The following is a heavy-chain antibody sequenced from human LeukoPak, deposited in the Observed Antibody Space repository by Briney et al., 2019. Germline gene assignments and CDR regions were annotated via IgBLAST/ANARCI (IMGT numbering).Heavy chain of an antibody. CDR2: IYTSGST. CDR1: GGSISSGSYY. CDR3: ARDGSSDAADY. V-gene: IGHV4-61*02. J-gene: IGHJ4*02. D-gene: IGHD3-10*01. Sequence: SETLSLTCTVSGGSISSGSYYWSWIRQPAGKGLEWIGRIYTSGSTNYNPSLKSRVTISVDTSKNQFSLKLSSVTAADTAVYYCARDGSSDAADYWGQGTLVTVSS.